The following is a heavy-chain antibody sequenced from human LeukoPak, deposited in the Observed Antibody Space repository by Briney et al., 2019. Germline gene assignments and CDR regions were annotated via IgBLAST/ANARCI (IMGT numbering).Heavy chain of an antibody. D-gene: IGHD2-2*01. J-gene: IGHJ3*02. Sequence: SQTLSLTCTVSGGSISSGGYYWSWIRQPPGKGLEWIGSIYYSGSTYYNPSLKSRVTISVDTSKNQFSLKLSSVTAADTAMYYCARQIVVVPAAIYAFDIWGQGTMVTVSS. V-gene: IGHV4-39*07. CDR2: IYYSGST. CDR1: GGSISSGGYY. CDR3: ARQIVVVPAAIYAFDI.